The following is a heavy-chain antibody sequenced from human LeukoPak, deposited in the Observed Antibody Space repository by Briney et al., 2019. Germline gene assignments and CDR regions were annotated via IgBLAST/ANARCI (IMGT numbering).Heavy chain of an antibody. CDR2: INPSGGST. D-gene: IGHD1-26*01. Sequence: ASVKVSCKASGYTFTSYYMHWVRQAPGQGLEWMGIINPSGGSTSYAQKFQGRVTMTRDTSTSTVYMELSSLRSEDTAVYYCARDLWGQWELLGSYYNYGMDVWGQGTTVTVSS. V-gene: IGHV1-46*01. CDR1: GYTFTSYY. J-gene: IGHJ6*02. CDR3: ARDLWGQWELLGSYYNYGMDV.